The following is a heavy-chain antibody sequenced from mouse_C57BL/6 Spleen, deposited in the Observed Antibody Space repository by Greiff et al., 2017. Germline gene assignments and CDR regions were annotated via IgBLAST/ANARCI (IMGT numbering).Heavy chain of an antibody. D-gene: IGHD1-1*01. J-gene: IGHJ2*01. V-gene: IGHV1-61*01. Sequence: QVQLQQPGAELVRPGSSVKLSCKASGYTFTSYWMDWVKQRPGQGLEWIGNIYPSDSETHYNQKFKDKATLTVDKSSSTAYMQLSSLTSEDSAVYYCARCPYYYGSSYDYWGQGTTLTVSS. CDR2: IYPSDSET. CDR3: ARCPYYYGSSYDY. CDR1: GYTFTSYW.